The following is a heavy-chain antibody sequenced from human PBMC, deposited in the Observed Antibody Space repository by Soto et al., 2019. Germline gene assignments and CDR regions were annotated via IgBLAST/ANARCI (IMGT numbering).Heavy chain of an antibody. CDR3: ARAQLVSYYYYYMDV. J-gene: IGHJ6*03. CDR2: IWYDGSNK. V-gene: IGHV3-33*01. D-gene: IGHD6-6*01. CDR1: GFTFSSYG. Sequence: GGSLRLSCAASGFTFSSYGMHWVRQAPGKGLEWVAVIWYDGSNKYYADSVKGRFTISRDNSKNTLYLQMNSLRAEDTAVYYCARAQLVSYYYYYMDVWGKGTTVTVSS.